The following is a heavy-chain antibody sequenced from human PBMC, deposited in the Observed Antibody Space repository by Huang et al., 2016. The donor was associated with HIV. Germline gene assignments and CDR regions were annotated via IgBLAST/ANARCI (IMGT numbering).Heavy chain of an antibody. CDR1: GYTFTSYG. Sequence: QIQLMQSGPELKQPGASVKVSCKAYGYTFTSYGRNWVRPAPGQGPVWRGWISASSGDTEYAQKFQGRVTLTTDTSTNIAYVELRSLRSDDTAKYYCARDPKYHRIGYYRQRRGIDIWGQGTMVIVSS. J-gene: IGHJ3*02. V-gene: IGHV1-18*01. CDR2: ISASSGDT. CDR3: ARDPKYHRIGYYRQRRGIDI. D-gene: IGHD3-22*01.